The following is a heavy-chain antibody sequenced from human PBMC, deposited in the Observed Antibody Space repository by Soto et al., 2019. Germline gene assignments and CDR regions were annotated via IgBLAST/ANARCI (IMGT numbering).Heavy chain of an antibody. CDR3: ARDKITGLFDY. J-gene: IGHJ4*02. CDR1: GFTFDTYA. Sequence: PGGSLRLSCAASGFTFDTYAMHWVRQAPGKGLEWVAVISYDGSNQFYAGSVKGRFTVSRDNSKNTLYLQMNSLRNDDTAVYYCARDKITGLFDYWGQGTLVTVSS. D-gene: IGHD2-8*02. CDR2: ISYDGSNQ. V-gene: IGHV3-30-3*01.